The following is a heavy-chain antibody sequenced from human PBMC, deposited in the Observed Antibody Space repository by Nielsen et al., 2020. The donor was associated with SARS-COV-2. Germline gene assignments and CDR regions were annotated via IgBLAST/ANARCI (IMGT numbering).Heavy chain of an antibody. D-gene: IGHD6-13*01. Sequence: GGSLRLSCAASGFTFSSYAMHWVRQAPGKGLEWVSYISSSSTIYYADSVKGRFTISRDNAKNSLYLQMNSLRDEDTAVYYCARAPIKYSSSWYQDYWGQGTLVTVSS. J-gene: IGHJ4*02. CDR3: ARAPIKYSSSWYQDY. CDR1: GFTFSSYA. CDR2: ISSSSTI. V-gene: IGHV3-48*02.